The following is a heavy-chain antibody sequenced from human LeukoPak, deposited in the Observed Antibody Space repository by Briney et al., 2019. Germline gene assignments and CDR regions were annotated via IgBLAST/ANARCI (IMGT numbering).Heavy chain of an antibody. D-gene: IGHD3-10*01. CDR2: IKQDGSER. V-gene: IGHV3-7*01. CDR1: GFTFSNYW. CDR3: ARVYYGSGSYYPIHFDY. J-gene: IGHJ4*02. Sequence: GGSLRLSCAASGFTFSNYWMSWVRQAPGKGLEGVANIKQDGSERYYVDSVKGRFTISRDNAKNSLYLQMNSLRAEDTAVYYCARVYYGSGSYYPIHFDYWGQGTLVTVSS.